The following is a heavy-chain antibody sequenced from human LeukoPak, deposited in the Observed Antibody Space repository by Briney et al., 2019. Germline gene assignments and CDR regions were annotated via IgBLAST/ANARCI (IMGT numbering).Heavy chain of an antibody. V-gene: IGHV3-48*03. D-gene: IGHD2-8*01. CDR1: GFTFSSYE. CDR2: ISSSGSTI. J-gene: IGHJ4*02. Sequence: GGSLILSCVASGFTFSSYEINWVRQAPGKGLEWISHISSSGSTIYYADFLRGRFTISRDNAKNSVYLQMNSLRAEDTAVYYCARASGVSVPAGYWGQGTLVTVSS. CDR3: ARASGVSVPAGY.